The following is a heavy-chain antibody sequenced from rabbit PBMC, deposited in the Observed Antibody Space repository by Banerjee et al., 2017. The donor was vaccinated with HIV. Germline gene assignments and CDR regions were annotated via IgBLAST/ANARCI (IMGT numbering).Heavy chain of an antibody. CDR1: GFDFSSNT. CDR3: ARDLAGVSGWNFNL. CDR2: IYTANGNT. Sequence: QEQLEESGGGLVKPEGSLTLTCKASGFDFSSNTMCWVRQAPGKRPEWIACIYTANGNTDYASWAKGRFTISKTSSTTVTLQMTSLTAADTATYFCARDLAGVSGWNFNLWGPGTLVTVS. V-gene: IGHV1S47*01. D-gene: IGHD1-1*01. J-gene: IGHJ4*01.